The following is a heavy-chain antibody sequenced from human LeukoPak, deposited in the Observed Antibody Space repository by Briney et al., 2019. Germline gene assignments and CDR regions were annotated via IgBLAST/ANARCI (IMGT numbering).Heavy chain of an antibody. D-gene: IGHD6-6*01. Sequence: SETLSLTCTVSGGSISGYYWSWIRQPPGKGLEWIGYIYDSGSTNYNPSLNSRVTISVDTPKNQFSLKLSSVTAADTAVYYCARVSSIAARRNYYYYNMDVWGQGTTVTVSS. CDR2: IYDSGST. CDR1: GGSISGYY. V-gene: IGHV4-59*12. J-gene: IGHJ6*02. CDR3: ARVSSIAARRNYYYYNMDV.